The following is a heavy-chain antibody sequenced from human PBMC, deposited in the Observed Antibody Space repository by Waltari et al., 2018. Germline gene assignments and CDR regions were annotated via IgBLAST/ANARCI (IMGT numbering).Heavy chain of an antibody. Sequence: QVQLVQSGPEVKQPGASVKVSCEASGYIFTDYDINWVRQAPGQGFEWMGLMNPNSGNTGYAQKFQGRVTMTMNTPTSRAYIELRDLRSDDTAVYYCTRRREFFGPDYWGQGSLVTVSA. CDR3: TRRREFFGPDY. V-gene: IGHV1-8*01. D-gene: IGHD3-3*01. CDR2: MNPNSGNT. CDR1: GYIFTDYD. J-gene: IGHJ4*02.